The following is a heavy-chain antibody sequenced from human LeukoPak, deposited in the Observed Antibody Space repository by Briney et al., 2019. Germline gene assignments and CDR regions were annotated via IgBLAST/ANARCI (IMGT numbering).Heavy chain of an antibody. CDR1: GFTFSDFG. D-gene: IGHD6-13*01. V-gene: IGHV3-30*02. J-gene: IGHJ5*02. CDR2: IRNDGSND. Sequence: GGSLRLSCAASGFTFSDFGMHWVRQAPGKGLEWVAFIRNDGSNDYYPDSVKGRFTISRDNSRTTLYLQMHSLRIEDAAVYYCVKGGSSSHNWFDPWGQGILVTVSS. CDR3: VKGGSSSHNWFDP.